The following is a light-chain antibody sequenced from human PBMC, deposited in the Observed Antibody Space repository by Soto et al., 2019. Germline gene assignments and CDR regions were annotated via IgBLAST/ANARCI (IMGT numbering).Light chain of an antibody. V-gene: IGLV2-14*01. CDR2: EVS. J-gene: IGLJ1*01. Sequence: QSALTQPASVSGSPGQSITISCTGTSSDVGGYNSVSWYQQHPGKAHKLMIYEVSNRPSGASYRFSGSKSGNTASLTISGLQAEDEADYYCTSYTSSSTLYVFGTGTKVTVL. CDR1: SSDVGGYNS. CDR3: TSYTSSSTLYV.